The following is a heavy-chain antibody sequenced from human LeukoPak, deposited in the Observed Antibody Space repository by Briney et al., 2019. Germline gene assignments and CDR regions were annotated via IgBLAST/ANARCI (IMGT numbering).Heavy chain of an antibody. CDR3: ARDAYDSSGYYGY. D-gene: IGHD3-22*01. V-gene: IGHV3-30-3*01. J-gene: IGHJ4*02. CDR2: ISYDGSNK. CDR1: GFTFSSYA. Sequence: GGSLRLSCAASGFTFSSYAMHWVRQAPGKGLEWVAVISYDGSNKYYADSVKGRFTISRDNSKNTLYLQMNSLRAEDTAAYYCARDAYDSSGYYGYWGQGTLVTVSS.